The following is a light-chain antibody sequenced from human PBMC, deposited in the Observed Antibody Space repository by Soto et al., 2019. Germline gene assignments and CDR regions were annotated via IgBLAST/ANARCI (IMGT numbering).Light chain of an antibody. CDR2: DAD. V-gene: IGKV3-15*01. CDR1: QSVSSN. J-gene: IGKJ1*01. CDR3: QQYNNWPPEET. Sequence: EIVMTQSPATLSVSPGERATLSCRASQSVSSNLAWYQQKPGQAPRLIIYDADTRATGVPARFSGSGSGSQFTLTISSLQSEDFAFYYCQQYNNWPPEETFGQGTKVEIK.